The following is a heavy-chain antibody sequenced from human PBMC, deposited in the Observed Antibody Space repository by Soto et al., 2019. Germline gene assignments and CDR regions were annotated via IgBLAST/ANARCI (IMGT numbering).Heavy chain of an antibody. Sequence: ASVKVSCKASGYTFTSYGISWVRQAPGQGLEWMGWISAYNGNTNYAQKLQGRVTMTTDTSTSTAYMELRSLRSDDTAVYYCARGLTTTSTFDYYYYMDVWGKGTTVTVSS. CDR3: ARGLTTTSTFDYYYYMDV. CDR1: GYTFTSYG. CDR2: ISAYNGNT. D-gene: IGHD4-4*01. V-gene: IGHV1-18*01. J-gene: IGHJ6*03.